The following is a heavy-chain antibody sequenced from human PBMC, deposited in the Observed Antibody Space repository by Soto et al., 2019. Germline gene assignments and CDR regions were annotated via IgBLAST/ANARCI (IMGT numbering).Heavy chain of an antibody. Sequence: GGSLRLSCAASGFTFSSYSMNWVRQAPGKGLEWVSYISSSSSTIYHADSVKGRFTISRDNAKNSLYLQMNSLRDEDTAVYYCARSKYCSSTSCYRGGALMWRYYGMDVWGQGTTVTVSS. CDR3: ARSKYCSSTSCYRGGALMWRYYGMDV. J-gene: IGHJ6*02. CDR2: ISSSSSTI. V-gene: IGHV3-48*02. CDR1: GFTFSSYS. D-gene: IGHD2-2*01.